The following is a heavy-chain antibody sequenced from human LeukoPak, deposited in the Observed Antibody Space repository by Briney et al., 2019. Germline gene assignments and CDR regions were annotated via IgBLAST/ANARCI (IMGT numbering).Heavy chain of an antibody. CDR1: GGSISSGGYY. J-gene: IGHJ4*02. CDR3: ARTANYYVSGTYYSTFDS. D-gene: IGHD3-10*01. V-gene: IGHV4-30-2*01. CDR2: IYHSGST. Sequence: PSETLSLTCTVSGGSISSGGYYWSWIRQPPGKGLEWIGYIYHSGSTYYNPSLKSRVTISVDRSKNQFSLKLSSMTAADTAVYFCARTANYYVSGTYYSTFDSWGQGTLVTVSS.